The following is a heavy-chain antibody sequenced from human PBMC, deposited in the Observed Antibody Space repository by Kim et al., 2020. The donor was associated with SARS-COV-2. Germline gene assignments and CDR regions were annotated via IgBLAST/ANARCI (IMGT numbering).Heavy chain of an antibody. Sequence: RFTIARDNSKNTLYLQMNSLRAEDTAVYYCAKDPNTMIVVVTNSGGVGDYWGQGTLVTVSS. CDR3: AKDPNTMIVVVTNSGGVGDY. D-gene: IGHD3-22*01. J-gene: IGHJ4*02. V-gene: IGHV3-23*01.